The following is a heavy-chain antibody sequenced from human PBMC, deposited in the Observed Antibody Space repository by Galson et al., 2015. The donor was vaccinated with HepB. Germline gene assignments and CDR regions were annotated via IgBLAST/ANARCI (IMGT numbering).Heavy chain of an antibody. D-gene: IGHD3-16*01. J-gene: IGHJ4*02. Sequence: SVKVSCKASGYTFASYRIHWVRQAPGQGLEWMGAIKPSGSSTNYAQRFQGRLTMTSDTSTSTVYMELSSLRFEDTAVFYCVRGRGDDTNDYWGPGTLVPVSS. CDR2: IKPSGSST. CDR1: GYTFASYR. CDR3: VRGRGDDTNDY. V-gene: IGHV1-46*01.